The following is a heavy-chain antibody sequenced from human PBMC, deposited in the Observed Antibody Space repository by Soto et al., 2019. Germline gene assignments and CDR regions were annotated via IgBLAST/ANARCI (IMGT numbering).Heavy chain of an antibody. J-gene: IGHJ6*02. CDR2: IYPGDSDT. Sequence: EVQLVQSGAEVKKSGESLKISCKGSGYSFTSYWIGWVRQMPGKGLEWMGIIYPGDSDTRYSPSFQGQVTISADKSISTAYLQWSSLKASDTAMYYCAGGGVRGVITRTRDYYGMDVWGQGTTVTVSS. CDR3: AGGGVRGVITRTRDYYGMDV. V-gene: IGHV5-51*01. D-gene: IGHD3-10*01. CDR1: GYSFTSYW.